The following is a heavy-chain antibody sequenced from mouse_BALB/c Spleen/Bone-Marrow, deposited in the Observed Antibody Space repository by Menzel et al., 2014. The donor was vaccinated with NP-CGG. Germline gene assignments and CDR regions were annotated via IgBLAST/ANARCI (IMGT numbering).Heavy chain of an antibody. V-gene: IGHV1-69*02. CDR1: GYTFTSYW. D-gene: IGHD2-14*01. CDR3: ERGYAGWTDY. Sequence: QVQLQQSGAELVKPGASVKLSCKASGYTFTSYWMHWVKQRPGQGLEWIGEIDPSDSYTNYNQKFKGKATLTVDKSSSTAYMQLSSLTSEDSAVYYCERGYAGWTDYWGQGTTLTVSS. J-gene: IGHJ2*01. CDR2: IDPSDSYT.